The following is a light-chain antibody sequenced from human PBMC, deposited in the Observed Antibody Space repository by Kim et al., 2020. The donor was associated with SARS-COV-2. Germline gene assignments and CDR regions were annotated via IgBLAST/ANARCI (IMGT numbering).Light chain of an antibody. Sequence: SPGEGATRSWRARQSLGSKSLVWHRQKPCRAPRLLRYGASTRATGIADRFSGSESETGFTLTISRLEAEDSAVYYCQQFGNSRYTFGQGTKLEI. CDR2: GAS. J-gene: IGKJ2*01. CDR1: QSLGSKS. CDR3: QQFGNSRYT. V-gene: IGKV3-20*01.